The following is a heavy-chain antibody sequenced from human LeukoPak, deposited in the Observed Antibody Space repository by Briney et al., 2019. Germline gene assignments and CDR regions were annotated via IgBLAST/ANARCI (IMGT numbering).Heavy chain of an antibody. V-gene: IGHV4-39*01. CDR2: IYYSGST. CDR1: GGSISSSSYY. D-gene: IGHD6-19*01. Sequence: SETLSLTCTVSGGSISSSSYYWGWIRQPPGKGLEWIGSIYYSGSTYYNPSLKSHVTISVDTSNNPFSLKLSSVTAADTAVYYCARLPAVAGIFDYWGQGTLVTVSS. J-gene: IGHJ4*02. CDR3: ARLPAVAGIFDY.